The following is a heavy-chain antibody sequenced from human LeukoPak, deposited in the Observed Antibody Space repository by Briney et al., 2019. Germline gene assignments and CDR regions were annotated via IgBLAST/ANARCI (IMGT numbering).Heavy chain of an antibody. CDR3: ARVAGYCSGGSCSNGQYYYYYMDV. J-gene: IGHJ6*03. CDR2: TYYRSKWYN. V-gene: IGHV6-1*01. D-gene: IGHD2-15*01. CDR1: GDSVSSNSAA. Sequence: SQTLSLTCAISGDSVSSNSAAWNWIRQSPSRGLEWLGRTYYRSKWYNDYAVSVKSRITINPDTSKNQFSLKLSSVTAADTAVYYCARVAGYCSGGSCSNGQYYYYYMDVWGKGTTVTISS.